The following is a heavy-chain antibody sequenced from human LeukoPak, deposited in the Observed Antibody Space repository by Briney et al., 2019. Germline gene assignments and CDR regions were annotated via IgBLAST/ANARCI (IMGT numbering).Heavy chain of an antibody. D-gene: IGHD3-10*01. J-gene: IGHJ4*02. CDR2: ISSDGSNK. CDR3: ARENYFGSGTYFDY. CDR1: RFTFSNYA. Sequence: PGGSLRLSCAASRFTFSNYAMHWVRQAPGKGLEWVAVISSDGSNKYYADSVKGRFTISRDNSKNTLYLQMNRLRAEDTAVYYCARENYFGSGTYFDYWGQGTLVTVSS. V-gene: IGHV3-30*14.